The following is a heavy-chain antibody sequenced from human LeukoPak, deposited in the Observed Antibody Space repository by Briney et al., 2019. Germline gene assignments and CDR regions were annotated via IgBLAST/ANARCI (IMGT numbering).Heavy chain of an antibody. V-gene: IGHV4-61*08. D-gene: IGHD2-15*01. CDR1: GGSISSGGYY. J-gene: IGHJ6*02. CDR2: IYYSGST. Sequence: SETLSLTCTVSGGSISSGGYYWSWIRQHPGKGLEWIGYIYYSGSTNYNPSLKSRVTISVDTSKNQSSLKLSSVTAADTAVYYCARVAGTWCVDVWGQGTTVTVSS. CDR3: ARVAGTWCVDV.